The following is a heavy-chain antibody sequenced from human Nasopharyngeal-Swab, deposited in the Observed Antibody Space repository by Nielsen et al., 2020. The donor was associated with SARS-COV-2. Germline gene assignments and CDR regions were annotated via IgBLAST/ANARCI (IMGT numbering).Heavy chain of an antibody. Sequence: WVRQAPGQGLEWMGWMNPNSGNTGYAQKFQGRVTMTRNTSISTAYMELSSLRSEDTAVYYCARGPYYYDSSGYRAYYYCMGVWGKGTTVTVSS. CDR2: MNPNSGNT. V-gene: IGHV1-8*01. CDR3: ARGPYYYDSSGYRAYYYCMGV. D-gene: IGHD3-22*01. J-gene: IGHJ6*03.